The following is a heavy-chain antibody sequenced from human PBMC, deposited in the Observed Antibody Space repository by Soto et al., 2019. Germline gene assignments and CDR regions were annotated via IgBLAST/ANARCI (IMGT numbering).Heavy chain of an antibody. V-gene: IGHV5-51*01. D-gene: IGHD3-22*01. Sequence: GESLKISCKGAGYSFTYYWIGWVRQMPEKGLEWMGTIYPGDSDTRYSPSFQGHVTISADKSISIAYLQWSSLKASDTAMYYCARQIYDSDTGPNFQYYFDSWGQGTPVTVSS. J-gene: IGHJ4*02. CDR1: GYSFTYYW. CDR3: ARQIYDSDTGPNFQYYFDS. CDR2: IYPGDSDT.